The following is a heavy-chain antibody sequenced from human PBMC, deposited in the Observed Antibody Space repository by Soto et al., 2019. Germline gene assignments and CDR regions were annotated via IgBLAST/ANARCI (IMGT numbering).Heavy chain of an antibody. V-gene: IGHV3-23*01. CDR2: ISGGGDTT. J-gene: IGHJ4*02. CDR3: AKGRGGSGSLTPRVDF. D-gene: IGHD3-10*01. Sequence: EVQLLESGGGLVQPGGSLRLSCAASGFTFNNYAMTWVRQAPGKGLEWVAAISGGGDTTSYADSVKGRFTVSRDGSKNTLYLQMSSLRAEVTALDCCAKGRGGSGSLTPRVDFWGQGTLVTVSS. CDR1: GFTFNNYA.